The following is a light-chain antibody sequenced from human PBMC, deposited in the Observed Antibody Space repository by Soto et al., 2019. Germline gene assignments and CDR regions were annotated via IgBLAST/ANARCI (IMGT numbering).Light chain of an antibody. CDR3: ISYTRSNTQV. CDR1: SSDVGGYDY. V-gene: IGLV2-14*01. Sequence: QSALTQPASVSGSPGQSITISCTGTSSDVGGYDYVYWYQQHPGRAPKLMIYEVSNRPSGVSNRFSGSKSGNAASLTISGLQAEDEADSYCISYTRSNTQVVGGGTKLNVL. CDR2: EVS. J-gene: IGLJ3*02.